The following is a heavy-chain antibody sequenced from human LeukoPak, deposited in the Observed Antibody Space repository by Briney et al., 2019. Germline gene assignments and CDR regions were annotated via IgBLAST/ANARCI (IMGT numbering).Heavy chain of an antibody. Sequence: ASVKVSCKTSGYAFSAYYINWVRQAPGQGLEWMGRINPNSGDTNFAQKFQGRVTMTRDKSISTAYMGLTRLSSDDRAVYYCARGAGVTGTNWVRLDHFDFWGQGTLITVPS. CDR3: ARGAGVTGTNWVRLDHFDF. CDR2: INPNSGDT. V-gene: IGHV1-2*06. J-gene: IGHJ4*02. D-gene: IGHD1-7*01. CDR1: GYAFSAYY.